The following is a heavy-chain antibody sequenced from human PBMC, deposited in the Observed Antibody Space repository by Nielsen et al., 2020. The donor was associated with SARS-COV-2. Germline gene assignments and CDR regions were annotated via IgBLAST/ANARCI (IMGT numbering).Heavy chain of an antibody. J-gene: IGHJ4*02. D-gene: IGHD6-19*01. CDR3: ARDIAVAGDNFDY. V-gene: IGHV3-33*08. Sequence: GESLKISCAASGFTFSNYGMYWVRQAPGKGLEWVAVIWYDGSNKYYADSVKGRFTISRDNSKNTLYLQMNSLRAEDTAVYYCARDIAVAGDNFDYWGQGTLVTVSS. CDR1: GFTFSNYG. CDR2: IWYDGSNK.